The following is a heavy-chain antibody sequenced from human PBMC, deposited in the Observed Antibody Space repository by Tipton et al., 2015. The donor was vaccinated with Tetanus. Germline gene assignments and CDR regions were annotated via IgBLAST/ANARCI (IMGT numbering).Heavy chain of an antibody. J-gene: IGHJ5*02. Sequence: TLSLTCTVSGVSISGYYWSWIRQPAGKGLEWIGRVDRSGTTTYNPSLKGLVTMSLDTSKNQFSLKLTSVTAADTAMYYCARGSDIVVVPGVTRADGFDPWVQGTLVTVSS. CDR2: VDRSGTT. V-gene: IGHV4-4*07. CDR1: GVSISGYY. D-gene: IGHD2-2*01. CDR3: ARGSDIVVVPGVTRADGFDP.